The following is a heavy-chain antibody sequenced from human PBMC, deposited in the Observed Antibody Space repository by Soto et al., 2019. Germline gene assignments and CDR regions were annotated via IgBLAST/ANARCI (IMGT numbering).Heavy chain of an antibody. D-gene: IGHD1-1*01. V-gene: IGHV3-23*01. Sequence: EVQLLESGGGLVQPGGSLRLSCAASGFTFSSYAMSWVRQAPGKGLEWVSAISGSGGSTYYADSVKGRFTISRDNSKDSLHLQMNSLRAEDTAVYYCAKGKTGTTSWYFDLWGRGTLVTVSS. CDR2: ISGSGGST. J-gene: IGHJ2*01. CDR1: GFTFSSYA. CDR3: AKGKTGTTSWYFDL.